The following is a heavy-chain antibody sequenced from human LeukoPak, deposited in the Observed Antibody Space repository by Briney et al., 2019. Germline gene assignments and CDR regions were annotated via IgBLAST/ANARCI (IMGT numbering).Heavy chain of an antibody. CDR3: AKDYSPSEGTTYYYYMDI. Sequence: GGSLRLSCTASGFTFANYAINWVRQAPGKGLEWVSLLSGGSAVTQFADFVKGRFTISRDNSKNTLYLQMNSLRAEDTAVYYCAKDYSPSEGTTYYYYMDIWGKGTTVTVSS. CDR2: LSGGSAVT. V-gene: IGHV3-23*01. J-gene: IGHJ6*03. CDR1: GFTFANYA. D-gene: IGHD4-17*01.